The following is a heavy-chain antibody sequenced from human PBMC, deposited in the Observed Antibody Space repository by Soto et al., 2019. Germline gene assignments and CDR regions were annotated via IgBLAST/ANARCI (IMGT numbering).Heavy chain of an antibody. J-gene: IGHJ5*02. CDR3: ARWQQLVTQWFDP. D-gene: IGHD6-13*01. CDR1: GGTFSSYA. CDR2: IIPIFGTA. Sequence: ASVKVSCKASGGTFSSYAISWVRQAPGQGLEWMGGIIPIFGTANYAQKFQGRVTITADGSTSTAYMELSSLRSEDTAVYYCARWQQLVTQWFDPWGQGTLVTVSS. V-gene: IGHV1-69*13.